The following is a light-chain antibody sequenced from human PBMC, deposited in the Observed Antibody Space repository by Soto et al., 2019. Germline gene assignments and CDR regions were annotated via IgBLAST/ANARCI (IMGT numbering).Light chain of an antibody. Sequence: EIVLTQSPGTLSLSPGERATLSCRASQSLSSSYLVWYQQKPGQAPRLLIYGASSRATGIPDRFSGSGSGTDFTLTISRLEPEDFAVYYCHQYNSWPRGTFGPGTKVEIK. CDR1: QSLSSSY. CDR3: HQYNSWPRGT. V-gene: IGKV3-20*01. J-gene: IGKJ3*01. CDR2: GAS.